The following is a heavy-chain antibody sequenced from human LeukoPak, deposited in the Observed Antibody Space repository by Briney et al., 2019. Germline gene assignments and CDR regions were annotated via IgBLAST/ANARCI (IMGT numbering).Heavy chain of an antibody. D-gene: IGHD2-21*01. V-gene: IGHV4-39*01. CDR3: ARQDCSAACYHFDY. J-gene: IGHJ4*02. Sequence: SETLSLTCTVSGGSISTRNYYWGWIRQPPGKGLEWIVSIRYSGSTYYNPSLRSRVTISVDTTKNQLSLKLASETAADTAVYYCARQDCSAACYHFDYWGQGTLVTVSS. CDR2: IRYSGST. CDR1: GGSISTRNYY.